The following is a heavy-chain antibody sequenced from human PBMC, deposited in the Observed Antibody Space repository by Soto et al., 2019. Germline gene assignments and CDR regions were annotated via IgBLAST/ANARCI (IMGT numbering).Heavy chain of an antibody. D-gene: IGHD2-8*01. Sequence: ASVKVSCKASGYSFTDYHIHWVRQAPGQGLEWLGRINPKSGGTSTAQKFQGWVTMTRDRSISTVYMELTRLRSDDTAVYFCARGHSTDCSNGVCSFFYNHEMDVWG. CDR2: INPKSGGT. V-gene: IGHV1-2*04. J-gene: IGHJ6*02. CDR1: GYSFTDYH. CDR3: ARGHSTDCSNGVCSFFYNHEMDV.